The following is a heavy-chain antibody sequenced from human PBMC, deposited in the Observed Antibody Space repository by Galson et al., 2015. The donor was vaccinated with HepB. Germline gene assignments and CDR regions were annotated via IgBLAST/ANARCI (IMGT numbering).Heavy chain of an antibody. CDR1: GFDFDEHG. D-gene: IGHD4-17*01. Sequence: SLRLSCAASGFDFDEHGMNWVRQVPGKGLEWISAINWNGGTIMYADSVKGRFTISRDSAKKSLYLQMDRLRSEDTALYYCARVNDYGIFYFGLDVWGQGTTVIVSS. CDR3: ARVNDYGIFYFGLDV. J-gene: IGHJ6*02. CDR2: INWNGGTI. V-gene: IGHV3-20*04.